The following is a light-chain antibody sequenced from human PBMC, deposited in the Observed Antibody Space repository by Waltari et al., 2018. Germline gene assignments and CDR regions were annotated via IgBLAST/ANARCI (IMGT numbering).Light chain of an antibody. Sequence: EIVMTQSPVTLSVSPGERSTLSCRASQSISKNIAWYQQKTGHAPRLLIYGASTRATGIPARFSGSGSGTEFTLTISNLQTEDFAVYYCQQYNHWYSFGQGTKLEIK. J-gene: IGKJ2*03. CDR2: GAS. CDR3: QQYNHWYS. V-gene: IGKV3-15*01. CDR1: QSISKN.